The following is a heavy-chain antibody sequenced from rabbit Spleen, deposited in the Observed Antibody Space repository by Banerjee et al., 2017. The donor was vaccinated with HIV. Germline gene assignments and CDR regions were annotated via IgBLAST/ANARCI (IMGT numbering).Heavy chain of an antibody. D-gene: IGHD1-1*01. J-gene: IGHJ4*01. CDR3: VRDLARNSDDWKL. CDR2: IVPIFGVT. V-gene: IGHV1S7*01. Sequence: QLKESGGGLVQPGGSLKLSCKASGFDFSTYSMSWVRQAPGKGLEWIGYIVPIFGVTYYANWVNGRFTISSHNAQNTLHLQLNSLTAADTATYFCVRDLARNSDDWKLWGPGTLVTVS. CDR1: GFDFSTYS.